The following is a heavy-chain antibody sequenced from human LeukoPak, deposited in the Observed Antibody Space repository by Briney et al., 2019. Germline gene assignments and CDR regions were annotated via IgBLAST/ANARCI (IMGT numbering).Heavy chain of an antibody. V-gene: IGHV3-73*01. J-gene: IGHJ4*02. D-gene: IGHD3-22*01. CDR2: IRSKANSYAT. CDR1: GFTFSGSA. Sequence: GGSLRLSCAASGFTFSGSAMHWVRQASGKGLEWVGRIRSKANSYATAYAASVKGRFTISRDDSKNTAYLQMNSLKTEDAAVYYCTRTSYDSSGYYDYWGQGTLVTVSS. CDR3: TRTSYDSSGYYDY.